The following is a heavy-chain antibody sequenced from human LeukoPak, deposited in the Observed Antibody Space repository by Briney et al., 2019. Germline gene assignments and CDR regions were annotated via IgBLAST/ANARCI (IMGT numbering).Heavy chain of an antibody. CDR2: IFYSGSA. V-gene: IGHV4-59*01. D-gene: IGHD2-15*01. CDR1: GGSISSYY. J-gene: IGHJ6*03. Sequence: SETLSLTCTVSGGSISSYYWSWIRQPPGKGLEWIGHIFYSGSANYNPSLKSRVTISADTSKTQFSLKLSSVTAADTAVYYCARSVEGYCRGGSCYSYSYYMDVWGKGTTVTVSS. CDR3: ARSVEGYCRGGSCYSYSYYMDV.